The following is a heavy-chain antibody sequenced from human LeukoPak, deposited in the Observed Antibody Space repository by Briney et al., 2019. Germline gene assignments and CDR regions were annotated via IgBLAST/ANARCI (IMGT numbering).Heavy chain of an antibody. CDR2: IYYSGST. Sequence: SETLSLTCTVSGGSISSYYWSWIRQPPGKGLEWIGYIYYSGSTNYNPSLKSRVTISVDTSKNQFSLKLSSVTAADTAVYHCARLEQYYYYYMDVWGKGTTVTVSS. D-gene: IGHD5-24*01. CDR3: ARLEQYYYYYMDV. J-gene: IGHJ6*03. CDR1: GGSISSYY. V-gene: IGHV4-59*01.